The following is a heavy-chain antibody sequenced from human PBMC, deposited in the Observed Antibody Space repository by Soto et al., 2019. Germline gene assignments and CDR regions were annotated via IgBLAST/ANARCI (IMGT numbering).Heavy chain of an antibody. CDR3: AKAGIAAAGSYYYYGMDV. D-gene: IGHD6-13*01. Sequence: DVQLVESGGGLVQPGRSLRLSCAASGFTFDDYAMHWVRQAPGKGLEWVSGISWNSGSIGYADSVKGRFTISRDNAKNSLYLQMNSLRAEDTALYYCAKAGIAAAGSYYYYGMDVWGQGTTVTVSS. CDR2: ISWNSGSI. CDR1: GFTFDDYA. V-gene: IGHV3-9*01. J-gene: IGHJ6*02.